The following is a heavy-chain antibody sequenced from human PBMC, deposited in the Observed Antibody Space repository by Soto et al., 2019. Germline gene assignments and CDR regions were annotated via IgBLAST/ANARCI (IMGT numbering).Heavy chain of an antibody. CDR3: ARALNFRRLRLVDLTFDR. J-gene: IGHJ5*02. CDR2: MNPNSGNT. CDR1: GYPFNSYD. V-gene: IGHV1-8*01. Sequence: GASVKVSCKASGYPFNSYDINWVRQAKGQGLEWMGWMNPNSGNTGYAQKFQGRVTMTRDTSISTAYMELSSLRSEDTAVYYCARALNFRRLRLVDLTFDRWGQGILVTVSS. D-gene: IGHD3-16*01.